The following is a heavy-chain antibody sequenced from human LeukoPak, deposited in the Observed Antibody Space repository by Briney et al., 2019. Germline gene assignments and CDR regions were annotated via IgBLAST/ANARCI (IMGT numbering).Heavy chain of an antibody. CDR3: ARGSHRRYSSSWYSL. J-gene: IGHJ4*02. Sequence: GRSLRLSCTASGFTFSNYAMHWVRQAPGKGLEWVAVIFYDGSIQYYADSVKGRFTISRDNSKNTLYLQMGSLRTEDMAVFYCARGSHRRYSSSWYSLWGQGTLVTVSS. D-gene: IGHD6-13*01. V-gene: IGHV3-30*14. CDR1: GFTFSNYA. CDR2: IFYDGSIQ.